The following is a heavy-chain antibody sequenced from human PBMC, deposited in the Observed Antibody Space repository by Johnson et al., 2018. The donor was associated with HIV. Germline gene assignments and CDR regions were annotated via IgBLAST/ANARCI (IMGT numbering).Heavy chain of an antibody. CDR3: ARSSGYYGTDAFDI. J-gene: IGHJ3*02. CDR2: ISYDGRDA. Sequence: QVQLVESGGGLIQPGGSLRLSCTASGFAFSSYALHWVRQAPGKGLEWVAVISYDGRDAYYADSVKGRFTSSRDNSKNTLYLQMNSLRPEDTAVYYCARSSGYYGTDAFDIWGQGTMVTVSS. CDR1: GFAFSSYA. V-gene: IGHV3-30*04. D-gene: IGHD3-22*01.